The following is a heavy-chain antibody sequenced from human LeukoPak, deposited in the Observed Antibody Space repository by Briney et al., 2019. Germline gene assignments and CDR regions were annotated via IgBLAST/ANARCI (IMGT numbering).Heavy chain of an antibody. CDR3: ERDGSGRLRGCFDI. J-gene: IGHJ3*02. CDR2: IYYSVST. CDR1: GGSISSYY. V-gene: IGHV4-59*01. D-gene: IGHD1-26*01. Sequence: SQRLSLTCTVSGGSISSYYRSWIWQPPGKGQGWSGYIYYSVSTTYNTSLKSRITISVDTSKYQCSLKLSSVTAADTAVYYCERDGSGRLRGCFDIWGQGTMVTVSS.